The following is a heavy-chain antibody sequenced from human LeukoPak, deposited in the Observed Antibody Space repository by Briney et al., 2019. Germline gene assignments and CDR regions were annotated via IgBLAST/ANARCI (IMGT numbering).Heavy chain of an antibody. V-gene: IGHV3-74*01. CDR2: IESDGSST. Sequence: GASLRLSCVASGFTFSSYWMHWVRQAPGKGLVWVSRIESDGSSTSYADSVKGRFTISRDNAKNTLYLQMNSLRAEDTAVYYCTRGFGSGSSLPFDYWGQGTLVTVSS. CDR3: TRGFGSGSSLPFDY. J-gene: IGHJ4*02. D-gene: IGHD3-10*01. CDR1: GFTFSSYW.